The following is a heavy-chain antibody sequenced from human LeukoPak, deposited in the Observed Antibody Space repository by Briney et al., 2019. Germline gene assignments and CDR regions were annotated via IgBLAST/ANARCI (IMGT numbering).Heavy chain of an antibody. CDR3: ARDSSAHFDY. V-gene: IGHV4-59*01. Sequence: LETLSLTCTVSGGSISSYYWSWIRQPPGKGLEWIGYFYYSGSTDYNPSLKSRVTISVDTSKNQFSLNLSSVTAADTAVYHCARDSSAHFDYWGQGTLVTVSS. J-gene: IGHJ4*02. CDR2: FYYSGST. CDR1: GGSISSYY.